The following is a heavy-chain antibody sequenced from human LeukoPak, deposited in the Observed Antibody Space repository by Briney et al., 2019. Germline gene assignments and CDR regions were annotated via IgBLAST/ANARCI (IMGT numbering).Heavy chain of an antibody. CDR2: ISGSGGST. J-gene: IGHJ6*02. CDR1: GFTFSSYA. V-gene: IGHV3-23*01. Sequence: GGSLRLSCAASGFTFSSYAMSWVRQAPGKGLEWVSSISGSGGSTDYADSVKGRFTISRDNSKNTLYLQMSSQRAEDTAVYYCAKGGRATIPAAGSYYYYGMDVWGQGTTVTVSS. D-gene: IGHD6-13*01. CDR3: AKGGRATIPAAGSYYYYGMDV.